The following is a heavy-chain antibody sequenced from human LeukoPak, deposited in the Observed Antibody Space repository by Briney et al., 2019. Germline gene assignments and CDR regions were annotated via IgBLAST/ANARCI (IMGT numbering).Heavy chain of an antibody. CDR3: AAEEVGGSYYGYYYYGMDG. Sequence: SVKLSCKASGGTFSSHAISWVRQATGQGLECVGGIIPIFGTASYAQMFQGRVTITADESTSTAYMELSSLRSEDTAVYYCAAEEVGGSYYGYYYYGMDGWGKGTTVTVSS. V-gene: IGHV1-69*01. CDR2: IIPIFGTA. D-gene: IGHD1-26*01. J-gene: IGHJ6*04. CDR1: GGTFSSHA.